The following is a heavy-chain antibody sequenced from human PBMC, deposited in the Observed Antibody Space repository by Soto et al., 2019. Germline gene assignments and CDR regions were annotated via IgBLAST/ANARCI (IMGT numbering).Heavy chain of an antibody. D-gene: IGHD3-16*01. Sequence: SVKVSCKASGGTFSSYTISWVRQAPGQGLEWMGRIIPILGIANYAQKFQGRVTITADKSTSTAYMELSSLRSEDTAVYYCARLGPSRASEYFQHWGQGTLVTVSS. CDR3: ARLGPSRASEYFQH. V-gene: IGHV1-69*02. CDR1: GGTFSSYT. CDR2: IIPILGIA. J-gene: IGHJ1*01.